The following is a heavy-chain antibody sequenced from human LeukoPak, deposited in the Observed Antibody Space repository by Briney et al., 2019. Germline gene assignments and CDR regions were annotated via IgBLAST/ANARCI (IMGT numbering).Heavy chain of an antibody. D-gene: IGHD2-21*02. CDR2: IWYDGSKK. V-gene: IGHV3-33*01. CDR3: ARIYCGGDCLDSAPLSDAFDI. CDR1: GFPFSSYG. J-gene: IGHJ3*02. Sequence: GGSLRLSCAASGFPFSSYGMHWVSQAPGKGLEWVAVIWYDGSKKYYGDSVKGRFTTSRDNSKNTLYLQVNSLRAEDTAVYYCARIYCGGDCLDSAPLSDAFDIWGQGTMVTVSS.